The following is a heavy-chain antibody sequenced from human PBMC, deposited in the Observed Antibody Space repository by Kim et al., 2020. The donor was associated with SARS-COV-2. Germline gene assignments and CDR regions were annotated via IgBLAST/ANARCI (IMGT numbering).Heavy chain of an antibody. CDR3: ASRVGGWAVY. V-gene: IGHV3-74*01. Sequence: GRSLRLSCAASGFTFESFWMHWVRQAPGKGLVWVSSIQGDGAKTNYADSVKGRLTISRDNTKNTLYLHINSLRVEDTAVYYCASRVGGWAVYWGQGTVVTVSS. D-gene: IGHD6-19*01. CDR2: IQGDGAKT. J-gene: IGHJ4*02. CDR1: GFTFESFW.